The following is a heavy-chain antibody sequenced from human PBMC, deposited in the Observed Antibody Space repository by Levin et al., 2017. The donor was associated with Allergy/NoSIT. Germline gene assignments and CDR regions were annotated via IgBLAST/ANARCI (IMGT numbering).Heavy chain of an antibody. CDR3: ARTRYCSGTTCLNWIDP. CDR1: GGSITSSGYS. J-gene: IGHJ5*02. V-gene: IGHV4-30-2*01. D-gene: IGHD2-2*01. Sequence: SETLSLTCTVSGGSITSSGYSWSWIRQPPGKALEWIGYIYHSGSTYYNPSPRSRVTISVDRSKNHFSLNLNSVTAADTAVYYCARTRYCSGTTCLNWIDPWGQGTLVTVSS. CDR2: IYHSGST.